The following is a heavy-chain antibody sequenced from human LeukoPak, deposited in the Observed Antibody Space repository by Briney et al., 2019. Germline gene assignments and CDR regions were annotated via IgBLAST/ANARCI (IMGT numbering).Heavy chain of an antibody. D-gene: IGHD6-13*01. Sequence: PGGSLRLSCAASGFTFSSYWMHWVRQAPGKGLVWVSRINSDGSSTSYADSVKGRFTISRDNAKNTLYLQMNSLRAEDTAVYYCARETAAAGDYYFDYGGQGTLVTVSS. CDR3: ARETAAAGDYYFDY. CDR1: GFTFSSYW. V-gene: IGHV3-74*01. J-gene: IGHJ4*02. CDR2: INSDGSST.